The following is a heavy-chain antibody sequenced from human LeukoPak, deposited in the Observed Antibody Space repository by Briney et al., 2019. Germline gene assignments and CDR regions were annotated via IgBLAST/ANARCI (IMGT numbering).Heavy chain of an antibody. CDR2: LNSDGSST. D-gene: IGHD1-1*01. CDR1: GFTFSSYW. CDR3: ARASNRNSINFDY. Sequence: GGSLRLSCAASGFTFSSYWMHWVRQAPGKGLVWVSRLNSDGSSTSYADSVKGRFTISRDNAETTLHLQMNNLSAEDTAVYYCARASNRNSINFDYWGQGALGTVSS. J-gene: IGHJ4*02. V-gene: IGHV3-74*01.